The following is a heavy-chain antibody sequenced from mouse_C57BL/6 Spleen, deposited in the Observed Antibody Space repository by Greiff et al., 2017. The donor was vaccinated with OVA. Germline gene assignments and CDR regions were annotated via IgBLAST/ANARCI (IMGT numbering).Heavy chain of an antibody. Sequence: QVQLQQPGAELVKPGASVKLSCKASGYTFTSYWMHWVKQRPGRGLEWIGRIDPNSGGTKYNEKFKSKATLTVDKPSSTAYMQLSSLTSEDSAVYYCARERDLSTMVTTGYYFDYWGQGTTLTVSS. D-gene: IGHD2-2*01. CDR3: ARERDLSTMVTTGYYFDY. CDR1: GYTFTSYW. J-gene: IGHJ2*01. CDR2: IDPNSGGT. V-gene: IGHV1-72*01.